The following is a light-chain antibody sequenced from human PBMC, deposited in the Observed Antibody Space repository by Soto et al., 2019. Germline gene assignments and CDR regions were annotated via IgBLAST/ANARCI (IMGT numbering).Light chain of an antibody. CDR3: CSYAGSYTYV. CDR2: DVS. Sequence: QSVLTQPRSVSGSPGQSVTTSCTGTSSDVGGYNYVSWYQQHPGKAPKLMIYDVSKRPSGVPDRFSGSKSGNTASLTISGLQAEGEADYYCCSYAGSYTYVFGTGTKVTV. V-gene: IGLV2-11*01. CDR1: SSDVGGYNY. J-gene: IGLJ1*01.